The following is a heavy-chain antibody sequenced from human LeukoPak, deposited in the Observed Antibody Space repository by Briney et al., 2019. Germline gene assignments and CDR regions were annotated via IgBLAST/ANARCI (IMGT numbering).Heavy chain of an antibody. CDR3: ARDAYYYDSSGYVDY. Sequence: GGSLRLSCAASGFTFSSNWMSWVRQAPGKGLEWVANINQDGGEKYYVDSVKGRFTISRDNAKNTLYLQMNSLRAEDTAVYYCARDAYYYDSSGYVDYWGQGTLVTVSS. J-gene: IGHJ4*02. CDR1: GFTFSSNW. V-gene: IGHV3-7*01. D-gene: IGHD3-22*01. CDR2: INQDGGEK.